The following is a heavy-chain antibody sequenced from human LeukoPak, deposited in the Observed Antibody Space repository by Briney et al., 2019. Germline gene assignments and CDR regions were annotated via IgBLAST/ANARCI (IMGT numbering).Heavy chain of an antibody. CDR3: TTLTIAVAGHQNDY. J-gene: IGHJ4*02. CDR1: GFTFSNAW. CDR2: IKSKTDGGTT. V-gene: IGHV3-15*01. Sequence: GGSLRLSCAASGFTFSNAWMSWVRQAPGKGLEWVGRIKSKTDGGTTDYAAPVKGRFTISRDDSKNTLYLQMNSLKTEDTAVYYCTTLTIAVAGHQNDYWGQGTLVTVSS. D-gene: IGHD6-19*01.